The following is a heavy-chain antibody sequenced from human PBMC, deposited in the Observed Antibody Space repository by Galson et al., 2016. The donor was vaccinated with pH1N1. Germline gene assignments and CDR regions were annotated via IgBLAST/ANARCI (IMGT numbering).Heavy chain of an antibody. CDR1: GFSFNNYN. Sequence: SLRLSCAASGFSFNNYNINWVRQAPGKGLEWVSYISGSSRIMYYAESVRGRFTISRDNEKNALYLQMNRLRAEDTALYYCAIRVYNTATQEPFDIWGPGTLVTGSS. D-gene: IGHD1-14*01. CDR3: AIRVYNTATQEPFDI. V-gene: IGHV3-48*01. J-gene: IGHJ3*02. CDR2: ISGSSRIM.